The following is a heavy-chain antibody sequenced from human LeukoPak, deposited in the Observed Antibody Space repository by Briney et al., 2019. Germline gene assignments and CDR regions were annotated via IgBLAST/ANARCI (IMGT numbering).Heavy chain of an antibody. CDR2: IKQDGSEK. J-gene: IGHJ4*02. Sequence: GGSLRLSCAASGFIFSSYWMSWVRQAPGKGLEWVANIKQDGSEKYYVDSVKGRFTISRDNARNSLYLQMDSLRVENTAVYYCARGRKIVVVMGGFFDYWGQGTLVTVSS. V-gene: IGHV3-7*03. CDR1: GFIFSSYW. D-gene: IGHD3-22*01. CDR3: ARGRKIVVVMGGFFDY.